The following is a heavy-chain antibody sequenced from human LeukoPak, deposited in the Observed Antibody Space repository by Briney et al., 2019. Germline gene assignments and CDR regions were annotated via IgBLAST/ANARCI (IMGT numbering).Heavy chain of an antibody. Sequence: GGSLRLSCAASGFTFDDYGMSWVRQAPGKGLEWVSAISGSGGSTYYADSVKGRFTISRDNSKNTLYLQMNSLRAEDTAVYYCAKEPYSVAGSQFDYWGQGTLVTVSS. CDR3: AKEPYSVAGSQFDY. CDR2: ISGSGGST. V-gene: IGHV3-23*01. CDR1: GFTFDDYG. D-gene: IGHD6-19*01. J-gene: IGHJ4*02.